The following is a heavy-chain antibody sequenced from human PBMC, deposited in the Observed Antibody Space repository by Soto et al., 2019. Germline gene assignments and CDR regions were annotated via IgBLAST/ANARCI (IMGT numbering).Heavy chain of an antibody. J-gene: IGHJ5*02. Sequence: PSETLSLTCAVSGGSISSGGYSLSWIRQPPGKGLEGIGYIYHSGSIYYNPSLKSRVTISVDRSKNQFSLKLSSVTAADTAVYYCARTESGTFDPWGQGTLVTVSS. V-gene: IGHV4-30-2*01. CDR1: GGSISSGGYS. CDR2: IYHSGSI. CDR3: ARTESGTFDP. D-gene: IGHD1-7*01.